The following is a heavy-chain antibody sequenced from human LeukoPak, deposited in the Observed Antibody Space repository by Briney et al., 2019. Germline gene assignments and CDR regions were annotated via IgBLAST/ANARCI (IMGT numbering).Heavy chain of an antibody. CDR1: GGPISSGGYS. Sequence: SETLSLTCAVSGGPISSGGYSWSWIRQPPGKGLEWIGYIYHSGSTYYNPSLKSRVTISVDRSKNQFSLKLSSVTAADTAVYYCARSGAEHAFDIWGQGTMVTVSS. V-gene: IGHV4-30-2*01. CDR3: ARSGAEHAFDI. CDR2: IYHSGST. D-gene: IGHD1-26*01. J-gene: IGHJ3*02.